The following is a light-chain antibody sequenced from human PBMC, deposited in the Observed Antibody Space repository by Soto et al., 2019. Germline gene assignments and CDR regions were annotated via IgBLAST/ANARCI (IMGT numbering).Light chain of an antibody. CDR1: SSDVGGYNY. CDR3: NSYAGSSNRV. V-gene: IGLV2-8*01. J-gene: IGLJ3*02. CDR2: EVS. Sequence: QSALTQPPSASGSPGQSVTISCTGTSSDVGGYNYVSWYQQHPGKAPKLMIYEVSNRPSGVPDRFSGSKSGNTASLTVSGLQHEDEADYYCNSYAGSSNRVFGGGTKLTVL.